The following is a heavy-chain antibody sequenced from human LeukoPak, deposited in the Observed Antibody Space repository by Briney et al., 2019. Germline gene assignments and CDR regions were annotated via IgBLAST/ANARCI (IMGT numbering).Heavy chain of an antibody. CDR3: ARDKQLDWAHYYYYMEV. Sequence: ASVKVSCKASGYTFTGYYMHWARQAPGQGLEWMGWINPDSGGTNYAQKFQGRGTMTRDTSISTVYMELSRLKSDDTAVYYCARDKQLDWAHYYYYMEVWGKGTAVTVSS. V-gene: IGHV1-2*02. J-gene: IGHJ6*03. D-gene: IGHD1-1*01. CDR1: GYTFTGYY. CDR2: INPDSGGT.